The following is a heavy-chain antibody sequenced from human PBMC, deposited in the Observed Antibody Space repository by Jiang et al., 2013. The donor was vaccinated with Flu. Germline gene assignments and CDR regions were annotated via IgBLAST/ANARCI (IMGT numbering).Heavy chain of an antibody. J-gene: IGHJ5*02. CDR3: ATGYCSSTSCQGWFDP. V-gene: IGHV5-51*01. D-gene: IGHD2-2*01. CDR1: GYSFTSYW. CDR2: IYPGDSDT. Sequence: KGSGYSFTSYWIGWVRQMPGKGLEWMGIIYPGDSDTRYSPSFQGQVTISADKSISTAYLQWSSLKASDTAMYYCATGYCSSTSCQGWFDPWGQGTLVTVSS.